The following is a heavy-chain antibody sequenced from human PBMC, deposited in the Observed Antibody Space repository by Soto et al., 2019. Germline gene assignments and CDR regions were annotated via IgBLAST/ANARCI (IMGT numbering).Heavy chain of an antibody. V-gene: IGHV1-18*01. J-gene: IGHJ6*02. CDR3: AGEGVAPYYYYGMDD. CDR2: ISTYNGDT. Sequence: QVQLVQSGAEVKKPGASVKVSCKASGYTFTSSGISWVRQAPGQGLEWMGWISTYNGDTNYAQTFQGRVTMTTDTSTSTVHMEVRTQRSDDTAVYYCAGEGVAPYYYYGMDDWGQGTPVTVSS. CDR1: GYTFTSSG. D-gene: IGHD5-12*01.